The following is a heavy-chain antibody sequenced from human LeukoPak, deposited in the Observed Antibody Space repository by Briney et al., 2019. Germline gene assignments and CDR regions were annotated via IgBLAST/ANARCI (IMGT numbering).Heavy chain of an antibody. D-gene: IGHD4-17*01. V-gene: IGHV4-34*01. CDR1: NGSFSGYY. CDR3: ARHGFYGDSARRKFDP. J-gene: IGHJ5*02. CDR2: ISHSGYT. Sequence: PSETLSLTCTVYNGSFSGYYWSWIRQPPGTGLEWIGEISHSGYTNLNPSLKNRLTISLDTSKNHFSLRLTSLTAADTAVYYCARHGFYGDSARRKFDPWGQGTLVTVSS.